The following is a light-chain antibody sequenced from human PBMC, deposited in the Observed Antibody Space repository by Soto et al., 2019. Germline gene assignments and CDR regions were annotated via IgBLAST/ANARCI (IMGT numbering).Light chain of an antibody. CDR2: GVT. CDR1: SSDVGGYNY. V-gene: IGLV2-14*01. J-gene: IGLJ2*01. CDR3: NSYTSSRTVV. Sequence: QSVLTQPASVSGSPGQSITISCTGTSSDVGGYNYVSWYQQHPGKAPKLMIYGVTNRPSGISNRFSGSKSGNTASLTISGLQAEDEADYYCNSYTSSRTVVFGGGTKVTVL.